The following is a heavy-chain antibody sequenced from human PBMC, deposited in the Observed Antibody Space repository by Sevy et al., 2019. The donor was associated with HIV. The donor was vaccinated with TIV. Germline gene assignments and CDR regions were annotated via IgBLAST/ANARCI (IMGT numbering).Heavy chain of an antibody. Sequence: GGSLRLSCAASGFTFSSYAMSWVRHAPGKGLEWVSAISGSGGSTYYADSVKGRFTISRDNSKNTLYLQMNSLRAEDTAVYYCANAGYDILTGQDYWGQGTLVTVSS. CDR1: GFTFSSYA. J-gene: IGHJ4*02. CDR3: ANAGYDILTGQDY. V-gene: IGHV3-23*01. D-gene: IGHD3-9*01. CDR2: ISGSGGST.